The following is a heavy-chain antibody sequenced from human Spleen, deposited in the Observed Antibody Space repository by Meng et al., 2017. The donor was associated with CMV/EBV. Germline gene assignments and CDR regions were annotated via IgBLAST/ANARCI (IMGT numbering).Heavy chain of an antibody. Sequence: GGSLRLSCAASGFTFSSYGMHWVRQAPGKGLEWVAFIRYDGSNKYYADSVKGRFTISRDNAKNSLYLQMNSLRGEDTAVYYCARGATIFGVVNWAFDYWGQGTLVTVSS. J-gene: IGHJ4*02. V-gene: IGHV3-30*02. CDR2: IRYDGSNK. D-gene: IGHD3-3*01. CDR3: ARGATIFGVVNWAFDY. CDR1: GFTFSSYG.